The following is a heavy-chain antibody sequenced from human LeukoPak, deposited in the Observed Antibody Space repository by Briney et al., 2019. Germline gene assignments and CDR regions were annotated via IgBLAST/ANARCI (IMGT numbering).Heavy chain of an antibody. CDR3: ARGYCSGGSCYSGSGGFDP. CDR1: GGSISSGSYY. J-gene: IGHJ5*02. Sequence: SQTLSLTCTVSGGSISSGSYYWSWIRQPAGKGLEWIGRIYTSGSTNYNPSLKSRVTISVDTSKNQFSLKLSSVTAADTAVYYCARGYCSGGSCYSGSGGFDPWGQGTLVTVSS. V-gene: IGHV4-61*02. CDR2: IYTSGST. D-gene: IGHD2-15*01.